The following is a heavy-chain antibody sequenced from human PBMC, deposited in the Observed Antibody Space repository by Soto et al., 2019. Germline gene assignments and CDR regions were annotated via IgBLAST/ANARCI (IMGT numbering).Heavy chain of an antibody. CDR1: GGSISSYS. CDR3: ARVWGGAFDI. J-gene: IGHJ3*02. CDR2: INHSGST. V-gene: IGHV4-59*13. D-gene: IGHD3-10*01. Sequence: SETLSLTCTVSGGSISSYSWSWIRQPPGKGLEWIGEINHSGSTNYNPSLKSRVTISVDTSKNQFSLKLSSVTAADTAVYYCARVWGGAFDIWGQGTMVTVSS.